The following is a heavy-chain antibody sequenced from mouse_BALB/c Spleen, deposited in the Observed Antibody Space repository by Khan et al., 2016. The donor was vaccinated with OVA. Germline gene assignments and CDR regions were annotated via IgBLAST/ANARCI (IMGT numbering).Heavy chain of an antibody. D-gene: IGHD3-1*01. J-gene: IGHJ4*01. V-gene: IGHV1-76*01. CDR2: IYPGTGST. CDR3: ARSGETSHSMDY. Sequence: QVQLKQSGAELVRPGASVKLSCKTSGDIFTSYWIHWVKQRSGQGLEWIARIYPGTGSTYENETFKGKATLTADKSSNTAYMQHSSLKSEDSTVYLCARSGETSHSMDYWGQGTSVTVAS. CDR1: GDIFTSYW.